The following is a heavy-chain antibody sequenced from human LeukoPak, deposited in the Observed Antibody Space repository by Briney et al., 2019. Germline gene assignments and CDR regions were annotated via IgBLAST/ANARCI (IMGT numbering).Heavy chain of an antibody. CDR2: ISSSSSTI. CDR1: GFTFSSYS. J-gene: IGHJ5*02. D-gene: IGHD2-2*02. V-gene: IGHV3-48*01. Sequence: GGSLRLSCAASGFTFSSYSMNWVRQAPGKGLEWVSYISSSSSTIYYADSVKGRFTISRDNAKNSLYLQMNSLRSDDTAVYYCARDLDTQKHWFDPWGQGTLVTVSS. CDR3: ARDLDTQKHWFDP.